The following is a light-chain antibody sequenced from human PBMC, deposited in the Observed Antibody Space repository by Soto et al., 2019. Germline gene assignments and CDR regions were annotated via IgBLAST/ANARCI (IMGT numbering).Light chain of an antibody. V-gene: IGKV1-12*01. CDR2: DAS. CDR3: QQASSLPYT. J-gene: IGKJ2*01. Sequence: DIQMTQFPSSVSASVGDRVTITCRASQDLSSRLAWYQQKPGKAPSLLIYDASTLQSGVPSRFSGSGSGTDFTPTVSSLQPADFASYYCQQASSLPYTFGQGTKLEMK. CDR1: QDLSSR.